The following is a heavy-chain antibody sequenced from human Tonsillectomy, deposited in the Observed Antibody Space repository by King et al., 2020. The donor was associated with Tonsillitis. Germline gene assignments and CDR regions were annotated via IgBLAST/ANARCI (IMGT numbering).Heavy chain of an antibody. Sequence: AQLVQSGAEVKKPGSSVKVSCKASGGTFSSYAISWVRQAPGQGLEWMGGIIPIFGTANYAQKFQGRVTITADKSTSTAYMALSSLKSEDTAVYYCARDGVDTTMIFFDYGGQGTLVTVSS. CDR3: ARDGVDTTMIFFDY. CDR1: GGTFSSYA. J-gene: IGHJ4*02. CDR2: IIPIFGTA. V-gene: IGHV1-69*06. D-gene: IGHD5-18*01.